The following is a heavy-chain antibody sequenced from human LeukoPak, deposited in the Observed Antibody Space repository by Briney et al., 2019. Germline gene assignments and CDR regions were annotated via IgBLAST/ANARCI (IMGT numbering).Heavy chain of an antibody. Sequence: GGALRLSCAPSVVTLSSDWMHSGPDAPGGGLVWVSRINSDGNSTSYADSVKGRFTISRHNAKNTLYLQMNSLRAEDTAVYYCARTSGGRPFEYWGQGTLVTVSS. CDR2: INSDGNST. D-gene: IGHD1-26*01. CDR3: ARTSGGRPFEY. CDR1: VVTLSSDW. V-gene: IGHV3-74*01. J-gene: IGHJ4*02.